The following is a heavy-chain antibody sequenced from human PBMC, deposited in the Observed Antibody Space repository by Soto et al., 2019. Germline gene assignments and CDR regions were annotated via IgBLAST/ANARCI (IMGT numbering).Heavy chain of an antibody. D-gene: IGHD3-22*01. CDR2: IYHSGST. CDR1: GGSISSGGYS. CDR3: ARDYYDSSGYSFGLDY. Sequence: QLQLQESGSGLVKPSQTLSLTCAVSGGSISSGGYSWSWIRQPPGKGLEWIGYIYHSGSTYYNPSLKSRVTISVDRSKNQFSLKLSSVTAADTAVYYCARDYYDSSGYSFGLDYWGQGTLVTVSS. J-gene: IGHJ4*02. V-gene: IGHV4-30-2*01.